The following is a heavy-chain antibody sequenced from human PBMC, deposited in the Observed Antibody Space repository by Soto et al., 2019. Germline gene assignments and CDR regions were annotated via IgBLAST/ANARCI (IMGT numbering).Heavy chain of an antibody. V-gene: IGHV3-30*03. CDR2: ISDDGSNK. CDR3: AATYSGSYYAVDY. D-gene: IGHD1-26*01. CDR1: GFTFSSYG. Sequence: VQLVESGGGVVQPGRSLRLSCAASGFTFSSYGIHWVRQAPGKGLEWVVVISDDGSNKYYADSVKGRFTISRDNSKTTLWLQMNSLRPEDTAVFYCAATYSGSYYAVDYWGQGTLVTVSS. J-gene: IGHJ4*02.